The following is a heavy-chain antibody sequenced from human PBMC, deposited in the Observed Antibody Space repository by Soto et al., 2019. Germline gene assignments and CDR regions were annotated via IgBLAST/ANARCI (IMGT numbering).Heavy chain of an antibody. CDR1: GYSFTSYW. Sequence: ESLKISCKGSGYSFTSYWISWVRQMPGKGLEWMGRIDPSDSYTNYSPSFQGHVTISADKSISTAYLQWSSLKASDTAMYYCATYYYDSSGYPPFDYWGQGTLVT. CDR3: ATYYYDSSGYPPFDY. V-gene: IGHV5-10-1*01. D-gene: IGHD3-22*01. J-gene: IGHJ4*02. CDR2: IDPSDSYT.